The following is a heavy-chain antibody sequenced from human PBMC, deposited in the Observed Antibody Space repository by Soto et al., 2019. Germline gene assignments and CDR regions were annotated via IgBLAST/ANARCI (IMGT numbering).Heavy chain of an antibody. D-gene: IGHD6-25*01. CDR3: ATMKRARLDS. CDR2: INPILDST. J-gene: IGHJ4*02. V-gene: IGHV1-69*09. Sequence: QEQVVESGPAMKAPGSSVKVSCRASGIMSSGYGFSWVRQAPGPGLEWVGRINPILDSTHYAQNLQGRVSITVDKSTDTAYLEVTSLRLEDTAIYFCATMKRARLDSWGRGTVVTVSS. CDR1: GIMSSGYG.